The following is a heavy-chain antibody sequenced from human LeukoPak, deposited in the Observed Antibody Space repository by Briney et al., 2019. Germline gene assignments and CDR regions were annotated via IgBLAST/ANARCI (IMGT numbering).Heavy chain of an antibody. V-gene: IGHV3-11*01. CDR2: ISSSGSTI. J-gene: IGHJ6*02. CDR1: GFTFSDYY. CDR3: ARVLRYCSGGSCYSSSYYYGMDV. Sequence: GGSLRLSCAASGFTFSDYYMSWIRQAPGKGLEWVSYISSSGSTIYYADSVKGRFTISRDNAKNSLYLQMNSLRAEDAAVYYCARVLRYCSGGSCYSSSYYYGMDVWGQGTTVTVSS. D-gene: IGHD2-15*01.